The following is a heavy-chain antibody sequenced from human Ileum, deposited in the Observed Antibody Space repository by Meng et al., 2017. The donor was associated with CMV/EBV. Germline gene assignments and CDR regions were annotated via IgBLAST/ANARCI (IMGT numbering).Heavy chain of an antibody. CDR2: IKQDGSEK. J-gene: IGHJ3*02. D-gene: IGHD2-2*01. CDR3: ARVGGYCSSTSCHDAFDI. V-gene: IGHV3-7*01. CDR1: GFTFSSYW. Sequence: GGSLRLSCAASGFTFSSYWMSWVRQAPGKGLEWVANIKQDGSEKYYVDSVKGRFTISRDNAKNSLYLQMNSLRAENTAVYYCARVGGYCSSTSCHDAFDIWGQGTMVTVSS.